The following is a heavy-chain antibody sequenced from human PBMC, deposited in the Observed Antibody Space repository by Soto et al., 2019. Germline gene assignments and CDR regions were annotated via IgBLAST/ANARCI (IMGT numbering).Heavy chain of an antibody. CDR3: ARTAREDFIWGTYRYSFDY. Sequence: SGPTLVNPTQTLTLTCTFSGFSLSIRGMCVSWIRQPPGKALEWLARIDWDDDKYYSTSLKTRLTISKDTSKNQVVLTMTNMDPGDTATYYCARTAREDFIWGTYRYSFDYWGQGTLVTVSS. D-gene: IGHD3-16*02. CDR1: GFSLSIRGMC. V-gene: IGHV2-70*11. J-gene: IGHJ4*02. CDR2: IDWDDDK.